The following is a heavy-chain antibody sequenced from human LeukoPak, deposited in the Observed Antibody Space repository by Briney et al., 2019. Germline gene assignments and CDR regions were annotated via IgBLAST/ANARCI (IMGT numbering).Heavy chain of an antibody. CDR3: ARDSGWYDSSGYPAREYRYFDL. CDR1: GGSISSGGYS. D-gene: IGHD3-22*01. J-gene: IGHJ2*01. CDR2: IYHSGST. V-gene: IGHV4-30-2*01. Sequence: SETLSLTCAVSGGSISSGGYSWGWVRQPPGKGLEWIGYIYHSGSTYYNPSLKSRVTISVDRSKNQFSLKLSSVTAADTAVYYCARDSGWYDSSGYPAREYRYFDLWGRGTLVTVSS.